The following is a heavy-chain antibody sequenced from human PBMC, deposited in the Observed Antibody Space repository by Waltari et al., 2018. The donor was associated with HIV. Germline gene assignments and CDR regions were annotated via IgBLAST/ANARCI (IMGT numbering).Heavy chain of an antibody. CDR3: AKDVDGGVSMIVGVLSY. V-gene: IGHV3-9*01. D-gene: IGHD3-16*01. J-gene: IGHJ4*02. CDR1: GFTFDDYA. CDR2: ISWNSVTI. Sequence: EVQLVESGGGLVQPGRSLRLSCAASGFTFDDYAMHGVRQGPGKCLVWCSGISWNSVTIGYAESVKRRFTLSRDNAKKLLYLQMNSLRAEDTAFYYCAKDVDGGVSMIVGVLSYWGQGTLVTVSS.